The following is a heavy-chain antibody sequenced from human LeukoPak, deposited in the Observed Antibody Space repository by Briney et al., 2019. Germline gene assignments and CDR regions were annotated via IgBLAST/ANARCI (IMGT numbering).Heavy chain of an antibody. D-gene: IGHD3-22*01. Sequence: SETLSLTCAVYGGSFSGYYWSWIRQPPGKGLEWIGYIYYSGSTNYNPSLKSRVTISVDTSKNQFSLKLSSVTAADTAVYYCARDTYYYDSSGYYYVQLFDYWGQGTLVTVSS. V-gene: IGHV4-59*01. CDR3: ARDTYYYDSSGYYYVQLFDY. CDR2: IYYSGST. J-gene: IGHJ4*02. CDR1: GGSFSGYY.